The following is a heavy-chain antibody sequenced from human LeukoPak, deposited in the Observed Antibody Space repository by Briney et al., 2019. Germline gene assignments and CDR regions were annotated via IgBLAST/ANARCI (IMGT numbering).Heavy chain of an antibody. CDR2: ISYDGSNK. CDR3: ARDHLIAVAGTDY. D-gene: IGHD6-19*01. Sequence: GGSLRLSCAASGFTFNSYAMHWVRQAPGRGLEWVAVISYDGSNKYYADSVKGRFTISRDNSKNTLYLQMNSLRAEDTAVYYCARDHLIAVAGTDYWGQGTLVTVSS. CDR1: GFTFNSYA. V-gene: IGHV3-30*14. J-gene: IGHJ4*02.